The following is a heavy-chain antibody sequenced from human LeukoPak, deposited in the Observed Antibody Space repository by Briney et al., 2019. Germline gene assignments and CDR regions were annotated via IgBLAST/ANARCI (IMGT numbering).Heavy chain of an antibody. CDR1: GGSFSGYY. CDR2: INHSGST. D-gene: IGHD3-10*01. J-gene: IGHJ3*02. CDR3: ARVLMVRGVIDAFDI. V-gene: IGHV4-34*01. Sequence: SETLSLTCAVYGGSFSGYYWTWIRQPPGKGLEWIGEINHSGSTNYNPSLKSRVTISVDTSKNQFSLKLSSVTAADTAVYYCARVLMVRGVIDAFDIWGQGTMVTVSS.